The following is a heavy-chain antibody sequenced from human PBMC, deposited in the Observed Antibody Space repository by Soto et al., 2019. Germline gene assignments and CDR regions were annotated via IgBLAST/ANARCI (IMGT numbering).Heavy chain of an antibody. CDR1: GFTFSSYW. V-gene: IGHV3-74*01. Sequence: GGSLRLSCAASGFTFSSYWMHWVRQAPGKGLVWVSRINSDGSSTSYAVSVKGRFTISRDNAKNTLYLQMNSLRAEDTAVYYCAREFWSGYPRAEPWGQGTLVTVSS. D-gene: IGHD3-3*01. J-gene: IGHJ5*02. CDR3: AREFWSGYPRAEP. CDR2: INSDGSST.